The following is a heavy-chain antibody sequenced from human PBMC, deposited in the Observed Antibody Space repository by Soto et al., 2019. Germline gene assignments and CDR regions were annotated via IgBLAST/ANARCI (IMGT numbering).Heavy chain of an antibody. CDR1: GCSISSSSYY. J-gene: IGHJ4*02. V-gene: IGHV4-39*01. CDR3: AGLASGSGFPYLRTPVNY. Sequence: SETLSLTCTVSGCSISSSSYYWGWIRQPPGKGLEWIGSIYYSGSTYYNPSLKSRVTISVDTSKNQFSLKLSSVTAADTAVYYCAGLASGSGFPYLRTPVNYWGQGTLVTVSS. CDR2: IYYSGST. D-gene: IGHD3-22*01.